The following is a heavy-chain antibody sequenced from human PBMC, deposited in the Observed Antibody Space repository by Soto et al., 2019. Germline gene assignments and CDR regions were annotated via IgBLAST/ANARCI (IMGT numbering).Heavy chain of an antibody. D-gene: IGHD6-19*01. V-gene: IGHV1-18*04. Sequence: QVQLVQSGPEVKRPGASVKVSCKASGYPFATYGVSWVRRAPGQGLEWMGWIGVYNGNRNFAQKFQGRVTMTADTSTNTAYLELRSLRSDDTAVYYCARDLGPPSGWDFDLWGPGTLVTVSS. CDR3: ARDLGPPSGWDFDL. J-gene: IGHJ4*02. CDR1: GYPFATYG. CDR2: IGVYNGNR.